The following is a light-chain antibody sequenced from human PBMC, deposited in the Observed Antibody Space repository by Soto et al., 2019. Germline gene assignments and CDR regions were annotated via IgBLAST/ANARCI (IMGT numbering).Light chain of an antibody. CDR3: QQYGSSPRT. Sequence: IVLTQSPGTLSLSPGERATLSCRASQSVSSSYLGWYQQKPGQAPRLLIYGASIRATGIPDRFSGSGSGTDFTLTISSLEPEDFAVYYCQQYGSSPRTFGQGTKLEIK. V-gene: IGKV3-20*01. CDR2: GAS. CDR1: QSVSSSY. J-gene: IGKJ2*01.